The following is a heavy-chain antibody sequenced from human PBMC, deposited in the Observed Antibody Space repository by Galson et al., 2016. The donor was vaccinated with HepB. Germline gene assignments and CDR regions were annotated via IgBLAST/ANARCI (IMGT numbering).Heavy chain of an antibody. J-gene: IGHJ2*01. D-gene: IGHD3-22*01. CDR1: GYTFTNYD. Sequence: SVKVSCKASGYTFTNYDINWVRQATGQGLEWMGWMNPKSGNTGYAQKFQGRVTMTRNTSISTAYMELNSLRAEDTAVYFCARVYDGGGFLSRGWYFDLWGRGTLVTVSS. V-gene: IGHV1-8*01. CDR2: MNPKSGNT. CDR3: ARVYDGGGFLSRGWYFDL.